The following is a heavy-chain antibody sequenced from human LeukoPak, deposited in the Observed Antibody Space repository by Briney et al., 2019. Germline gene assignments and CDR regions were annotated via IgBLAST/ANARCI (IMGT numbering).Heavy chain of an antibody. J-gene: IGHJ3*02. CDR2: IYKGGTP. CDR1: GFTVSSNY. Sequence: GGSLRLSCAASGFTVSSNYVSWFRQAPGKGLEWVSVIYKGGTPYYADSVKGRFTISRDNSKNTPYLQMNNLRAEDTAVYYCARDQSAYGGAFDIWGQGAMATVSS. D-gene: IGHD3-10*01. CDR3: ARDQSAYGGAFDI. V-gene: IGHV3-53*01.